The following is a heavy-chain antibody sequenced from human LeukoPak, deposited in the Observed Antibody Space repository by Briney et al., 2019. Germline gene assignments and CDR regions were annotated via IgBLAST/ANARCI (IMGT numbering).Heavy chain of an antibody. J-gene: IGHJ5*02. Sequence: ASVKVSCKASGYTFTGYYMHWVRQAPGPGLEWMGWINPNSGGTNYAQKFQGRVTMTRDTSISTAYMELSRLRSDDTAVYYCARGYCSSTSCYDWFDPWGQGTLVTVSS. CDR3: ARGYCSSTSCYDWFDP. D-gene: IGHD2-2*01. CDR2: INPNSGGT. CDR1: GYTFTGYY. V-gene: IGHV1-2*02.